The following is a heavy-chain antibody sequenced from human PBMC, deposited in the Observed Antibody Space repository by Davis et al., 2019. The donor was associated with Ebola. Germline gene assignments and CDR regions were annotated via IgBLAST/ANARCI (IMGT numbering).Heavy chain of an antibody. J-gene: IGHJ6*03. D-gene: IGHD2-2*02. CDR2: IHYSGNS. V-gene: IGHV4-61*01. CDR3: AAIYGWAFGYYYLDV. CDR1: GDFASGGSYY. Sequence: PSETLSLTCTVVGDFASGGSYYWNWIRQPPGKGLEWIGYIHYSGNSDYNPSLKSRVTMSVDTSKNQFSLNLSSVTAADTAVYYCAAIYGWAFGYYYLDVWGRGTTVTVSS.